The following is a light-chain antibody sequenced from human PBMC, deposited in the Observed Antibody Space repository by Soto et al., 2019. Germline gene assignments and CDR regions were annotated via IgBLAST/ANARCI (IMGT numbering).Light chain of an antibody. CDR2: EGS. CDR3: CSYAGSSTYV. Sequence: QSALTQPAYVSGSPGQSITISCTGTSSDVGSYNLVSWYQQHPGKAPKLMIYEGSKRPSGVSNRFSGSKSGNTASLTISGLQAEDEADYYCCSYAGSSTYVFGTGTKLTVL. V-gene: IGLV2-23*01. CDR1: SSDVGSYNL. J-gene: IGLJ1*01.